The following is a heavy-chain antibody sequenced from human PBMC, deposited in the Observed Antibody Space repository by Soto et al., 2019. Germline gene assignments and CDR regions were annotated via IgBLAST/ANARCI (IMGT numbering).Heavy chain of an antibody. J-gene: IGHJ4*02. Sequence: EVQLLESGGDLVQPGRSLRLSCAASGFTFSGYAMSWVRQAPGKGLEWVSVIHGVGNSAYYADSVKGRFTISRDNSKNTLYLQMSSLRGEDTAVYYCAKNRGRVTNSWHFDYWGQRTLVTVSS. V-gene: IGHV3-23*01. CDR1: GFTFSGYA. CDR3: AKNRGRVTNSWHFDY. D-gene: IGHD4-17*01. CDR2: IHGVGNSA.